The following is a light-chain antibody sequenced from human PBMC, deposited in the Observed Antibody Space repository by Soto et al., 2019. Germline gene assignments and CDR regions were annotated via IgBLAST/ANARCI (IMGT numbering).Light chain of an antibody. CDR3: SSYTDSSNYA. CDR1: SSDLAIYNY. V-gene: IGLV2-14*01. CDR2: QVT. J-gene: IGLJ1*01. Sequence: QSALTQPASVSGSPGQSITISCTGTSSDLAIYNYVSWYQQQPGKAPKLMIYQVTNRPSGVSNRFSGSRSGNTASLTISGLQAEDEADYYCSSYTDSSNYAFETGTKVTVL.